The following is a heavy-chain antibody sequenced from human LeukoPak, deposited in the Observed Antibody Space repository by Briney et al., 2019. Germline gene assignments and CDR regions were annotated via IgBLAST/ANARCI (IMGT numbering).Heavy chain of an antibody. CDR3: ARGGTTFRPFDY. V-gene: IGHV4-59*08. J-gene: IGHJ4*02. Sequence: SETLSLTCTVSGASISSYYWSWIRQPPGKGLEWIGHIYYSGSTNYNPSLRSRVTISIDTSKNQFSLKLNSVTAVDTAVYYCARGGTTFRPFDYWGQGTLVTVSS. CDR1: GASISSYY. CDR2: IYYSGST. D-gene: IGHD1-1*01.